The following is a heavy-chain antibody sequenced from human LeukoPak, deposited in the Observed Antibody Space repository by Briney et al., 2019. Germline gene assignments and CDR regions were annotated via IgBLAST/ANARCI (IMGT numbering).Heavy chain of an antibody. D-gene: IGHD5-12*01. CDR3: ARGGEGYNGPGFN. Sequence: RGSLRLSCAASGFTFSSHWMHWVRQAPGKGLVWVSRMDTDGSNINYADSVKGRFTISRDNAKNTLYLQMNSLRAEDTAVYYCARGGEGYNGPGFNWGQGTLVTVSS. V-gene: IGHV3-74*01. J-gene: IGHJ4*02. CDR1: GFTFSSHW. CDR2: MDTDGSNI.